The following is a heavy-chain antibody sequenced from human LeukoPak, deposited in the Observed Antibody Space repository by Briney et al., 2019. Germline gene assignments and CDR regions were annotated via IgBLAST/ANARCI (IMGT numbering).Heavy chain of an antibody. D-gene: IGHD4-23*01. Sequence: ASVKVSCKASEYTFTSYDINWVRQATGQGLEWMGWMNPNSGNTGYAHKFQGRVTMTRDTSTSTAYMELSSLTSEDTAVYFCARSNYGGKRWFDPWGQGTLVIVSS. CDR1: EYTFTSYD. J-gene: IGHJ5*02. V-gene: IGHV1-8*01. CDR2: MNPNSGNT. CDR3: ARSNYGGKRWFDP.